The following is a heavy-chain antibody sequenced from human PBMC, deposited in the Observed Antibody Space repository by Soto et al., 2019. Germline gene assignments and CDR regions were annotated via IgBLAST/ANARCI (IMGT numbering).Heavy chain of an antibody. J-gene: IGHJ3*02. D-gene: IGHD1-26*01. CDR2: IWYDGSNK. CDR1: GFTFSSYG. V-gene: IGHV3-33*01. Sequence: QVQLVESGGGVVQPGRSLRLSCAASGFTFSSYGMHWVRQAPGKGLEWVAVIWYDGSNKYYADSVKGRFTISRDNSKNTLYLQMNSLRAEDTAVYYCARDRGRDGGSFKDAFDIWGQGTMVTVSS. CDR3: ARDRGRDGGSFKDAFDI.